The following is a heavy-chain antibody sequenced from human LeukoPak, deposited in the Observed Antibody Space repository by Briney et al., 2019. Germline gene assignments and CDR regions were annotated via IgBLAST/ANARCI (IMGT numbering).Heavy chain of an antibody. D-gene: IGHD3-3*01. CDR3: ARDKKNYDFGEAFDI. CDR2: INPSGGST. Sequence: ASVKVSCKASGYTFTSYGISWVRQAPGQGLEWMGIINPSGGSTSYAQKFQGRVTMTRDTSTRTVYMELSSLRSDDTAVYYCARDKKNYDFGEAFDIWGQGTMVTVSS. CDR1: GYTFTSYG. V-gene: IGHV1-46*01. J-gene: IGHJ3*02.